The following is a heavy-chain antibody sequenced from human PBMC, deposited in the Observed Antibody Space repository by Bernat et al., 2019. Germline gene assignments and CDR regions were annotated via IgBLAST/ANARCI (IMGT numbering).Heavy chain of an antibody. CDR1: GYSISSGYY. Sequence: QVQLQESGPGLVKPSETLSLTCAVSGYSISSGYYWGWIRQPPGKGLEWIGSIYHSGSTYYNPSLKSRVTMSIDTSNNQFSLNIWSVTAADTAVYYCARLYSQNWSEYYFDYWGQGILVTVSP. CDR2: IYHSGST. V-gene: IGHV4-38-2*01. D-gene: IGHD1-1*01. CDR3: ARLYSQNWSEYYFDY. J-gene: IGHJ4*02.